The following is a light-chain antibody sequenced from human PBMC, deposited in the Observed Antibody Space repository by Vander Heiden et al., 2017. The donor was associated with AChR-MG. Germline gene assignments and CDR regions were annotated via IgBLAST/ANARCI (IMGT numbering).Light chain of an antibody. Sequence: DIQMPQSPSSLSASVGDRVTITCQASQDIGNNVNWYQQKPGKAPRLLMYDASTLESGVPSRFSGSGSATHFTLTIGSLQPEDFATYYCQQYDNPPPTFSFGPGTKVD. V-gene: IGKV1-33*01. CDR3: QQYDNPPPTFS. J-gene: IGKJ3*01. CDR1: QDIGNN. CDR2: DAS.